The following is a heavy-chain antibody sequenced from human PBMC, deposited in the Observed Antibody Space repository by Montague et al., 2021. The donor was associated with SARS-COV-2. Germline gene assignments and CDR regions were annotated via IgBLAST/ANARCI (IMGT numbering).Heavy chain of an antibody. CDR1: GDSINTYY. J-gene: IGHJ6*02. CDR3: ARVDPQRYYGMDV. V-gene: IGHV4-59*08. Sequence: SETLSLTCTVSGDSINTYYWTWIRQPPGKGLEWIGYIYYSGSTNYNPSLKSRVTLSVDTSKNHFSLKLSSVTAADTAVYYCARVDPQRYYGMDVWGQGTTVTVSS. CDR2: IYYSGST. D-gene: IGHD2-2*01.